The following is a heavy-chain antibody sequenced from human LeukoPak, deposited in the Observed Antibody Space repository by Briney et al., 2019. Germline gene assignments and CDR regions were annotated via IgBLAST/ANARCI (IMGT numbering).Heavy chain of an antibody. V-gene: IGHV4-34*01. J-gene: IGHJ4*02. Sequence: SETLSLTCAVYGGSFSGYYWSWIRQPPGNGLEWIGEINHSGSTNYNPSLKSRVTISVDTSKNQFSLKLSSVTAADTAVYYCARSRGVTMVRGVPYYFDYWGQGTLVTVSS. CDR3: ARSRGVTMVRGVPYYFDY. CDR1: GGSFSGYY. D-gene: IGHD3-10*01. CDR2: INHSGST.